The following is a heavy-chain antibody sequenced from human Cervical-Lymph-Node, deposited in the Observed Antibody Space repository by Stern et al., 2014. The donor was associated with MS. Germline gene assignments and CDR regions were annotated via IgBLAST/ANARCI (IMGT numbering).Heavy chain of an antibody. V-gene: IGHV3-23*04. Sequence: EVQLVESGGGLVQPGGSLRLSCAASGFTFSSYAMSWVRQAPGKGLAWVSAISGSGGSTYYADSVKGRFTISRDNSKNTLYLQMNSLRAEDTAVYYCAKDLGKAAAGTPRQVYFDYWGQGTLVTVSS. CDR1: GFTFSSYA. CDR3: AKDLGKAAAGTPRQVYFDY. CDR2: ISGSGGST. J-gene: IGHJ4*02. D-gene: IGHD6-13*01.